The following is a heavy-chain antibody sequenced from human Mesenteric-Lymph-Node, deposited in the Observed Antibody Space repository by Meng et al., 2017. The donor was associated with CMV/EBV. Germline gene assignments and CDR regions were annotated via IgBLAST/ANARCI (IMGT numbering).Heavy chain of an antibody. D-gene: IGHD3-3*01. J-gene: IGHJ4*02. CDR3: ASGYYNFDY. CDR2: IYYSGST. V-gene: IGHV4-39*07. CDR1: GGSISSSSYY. Sequence: SDTLSLTCSVSGGSISSSSYYWGWIRQHPGKGLEWIGSIYYSGSTYYNPSLKSRVTISVDTSKNQFSLKLSSVTAADTAVYYCASGYYNFDYWGQGTLVTVSS.